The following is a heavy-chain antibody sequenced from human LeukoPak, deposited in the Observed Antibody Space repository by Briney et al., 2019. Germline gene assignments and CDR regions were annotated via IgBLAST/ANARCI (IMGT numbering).Heavy chain of an antibody. CDR2: IYNNGIN. CDR3: ARGGGACGGDCSWFFDL. J-gene: IGHJ2*01. D-gene: IGHD2-21*01. V-gene: IGHV4-59*11. Sequence: SETLSLTCNVSGGSIGRPYWSWIRQPPGKGLEWIGYIYNNGINDYNPSLKSRVTISVDMSKVQFSLKLTSVTAADTAVYYCARGGGACGGDCSWFFDLWGRGTLVTVSS. CDR1: GGSIGRPY.